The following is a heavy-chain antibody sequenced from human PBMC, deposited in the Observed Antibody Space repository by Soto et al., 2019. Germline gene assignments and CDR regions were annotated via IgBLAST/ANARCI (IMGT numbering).Heavy chain of an antibody. CDR1: GFTFTTYW. CDR2: IKQDGSEK. Sequence: PGGSLRRSCAASGFTFTTYWMSWVRQAPGKGLEWLANIKQDGSEKYYVDSVKGRFTISRDNAKSSVYLQMNSLRAEDTAVYYCARSLVASFFDYWGQGTLVTVSS. V-gene: IGHV3-7*01. CDR3: ARSLVASFFDY. D-gene: IGHD5-12*01. J-gene: IGHJ4*02.